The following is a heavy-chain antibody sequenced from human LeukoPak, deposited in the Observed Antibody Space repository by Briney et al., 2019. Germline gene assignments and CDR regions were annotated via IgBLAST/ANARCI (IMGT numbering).Heavy chain of an antibody. V-gene: IGHV4-59*01. Sequence: MPSETLSLTCTVSGGSISSYYWSWIRQPPGKGLEWIGYIYYSGSTNYNPSLKSRVTISVDTSKNQFSLKLSSVTAADTAVYYCARGIVGATTDYWGQGTLVTVSS. J-gene: IGHJ4*02. D-gene: IGHD1-26*01. CDR2: IYYSGST. CDR3: ARGIVGATTDY. CDR1: GGSISSYY.